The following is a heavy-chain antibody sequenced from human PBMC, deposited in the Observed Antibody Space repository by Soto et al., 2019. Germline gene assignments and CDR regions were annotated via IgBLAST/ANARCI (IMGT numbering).Heavy chain of an antibody. CDR3: ARDSRDGYNSFDY. J-gene: IGHJ4*02. CDR1: GFTFSSYS. D-gene: IGHD5-12*01. V-gene: IGHV3-21*01. CDR2: ISSSSSYI. Sequence: KPGGSLRLSCAASGFTFSSYSMNWVRQAPGKGLEWVSSISSSSSYIYYADSVKGRFTISRDNAKNSLYLQMNSLRAEDTAVYYCARDSRDGYNSFDYWGQGTLVTVSS.